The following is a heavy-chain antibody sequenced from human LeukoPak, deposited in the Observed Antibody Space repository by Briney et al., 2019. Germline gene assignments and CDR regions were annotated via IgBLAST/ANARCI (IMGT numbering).Heavy chain of an antibody. CDR3: ARVAVASIRGIDY. CDR2: ISGSGGST. J-gene: IGHJ4*02. Sequence: PGGTLRLSCADSGFTFSSYGMSWVRHAPGKGLEWVSAISGSGGSTYYADSVKGRFTISRDNSKNTLYLQMNSLRAEDTAVYYCARVAVASIRGIDYWGQGTLITVSS. CDR1: GFTFSSYG. D-gene: IGHD5-12*01. V-gene: IGHV3-23*01.